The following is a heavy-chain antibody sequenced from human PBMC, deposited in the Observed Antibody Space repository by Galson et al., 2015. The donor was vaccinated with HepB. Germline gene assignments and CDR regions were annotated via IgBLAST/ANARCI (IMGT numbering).Heavy chain of an antibody. CDR2: VYYDGKT. Sequence: ETLSLTCTVSGASVASRTYYWGWIRQPPGKGLEWIGSVYYDGKTYYNPSHKGRVTISVDTSKHQFSLRLSSVTAADTAVYFCARQVYGSGVNWFDPWGQGTLVTVSS. J-gene: IGHJ5*02. CDR3: ARQVYGSGVNWFDP. D-gene: IGHD3-10*01. V-gene: IGHV4-39*01. CDR1: GASVASRTYY.